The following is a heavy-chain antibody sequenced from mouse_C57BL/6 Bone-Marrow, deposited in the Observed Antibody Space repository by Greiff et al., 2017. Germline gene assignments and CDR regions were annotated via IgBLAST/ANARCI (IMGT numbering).Heavy chain of an antibody. V-gene: IGHV1-69*01. J-gene: IGHJ4*01. CDR1: GHTFTSYW. D-gene: IGHD1-1*01. CDR3: AREAYYVAMDY. Sequence: VQLQQPGAELVMPGASVQLSCKASGHTFTSYWMHWVKQRPGQGLEWIGEIDPSDSYTNYNQKCKGKSTLTVDKSSSTAYMQLSSLTSEDSAVYYCAREAYYVAMDYWGQGTSVTVSS. CDR2: IDPSDSYT.